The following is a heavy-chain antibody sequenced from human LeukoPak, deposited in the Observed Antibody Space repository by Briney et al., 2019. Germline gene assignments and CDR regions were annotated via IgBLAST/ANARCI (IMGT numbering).Heavy chain of an antibody. J-gene: IGHJ3*01. CDR3: ARGFYIAKNAGVFDL. CDR1: GGTFSSYA. Sequence: SVKVSCKTSGGTFSSYAISWVRQAPGQGLEWMGGIITIFGTAKYAQKFQGRVTITADESTTTAYMELSSLRSEDTALYYCARGFYIAKNAGVFDLWGQGTMVTVSS. CDR2: IITIFGTA. D-gene: IGHD2-21*01. V-gene: IGHV1-69*13.